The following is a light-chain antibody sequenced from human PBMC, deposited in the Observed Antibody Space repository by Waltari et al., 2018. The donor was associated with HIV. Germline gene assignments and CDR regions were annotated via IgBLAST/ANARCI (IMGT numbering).Light chain of an antibody. CDR2: DVS. CDR3: CSYAGTNTWV. J-gene: IGLJ3*02. Sequence: SALTQPRSVSGSPGQSVPISCTGTSNDVGGYNYVYWYQQYPGKAPKLMIDDVSKRPSGVPDRFSASKSCNTASLIISGLQAEDEADYYCCSYAGTNTWVFGGGTKLTVL. V-gene: IGLV2-11*01. CDR1: SNDVGGYNY.